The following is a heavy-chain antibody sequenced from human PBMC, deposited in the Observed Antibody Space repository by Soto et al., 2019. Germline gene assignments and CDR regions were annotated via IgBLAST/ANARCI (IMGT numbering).Heavy chain of an antibody. CDR2: INPNSGGT. D-gene: IGHD3-3*01. Sequence: ASVKVSCKASGYTFTGYYMHWVRQAPGQGLEWMGWINPNSGGTNYAQKFQGRVTMTRDTSISTAYMELSRLRSDDMAVYYCARDLPLSHMPFWSGYYGTFDYYGMDVWGQGTTVTVSS. V-gene: IGHV1-2*02. CDR1: GYTFTGYY. CDR3: ARDLPLSHMPFWSGYYGTFDYYGMDV. J-gene: IGHJ6*02.